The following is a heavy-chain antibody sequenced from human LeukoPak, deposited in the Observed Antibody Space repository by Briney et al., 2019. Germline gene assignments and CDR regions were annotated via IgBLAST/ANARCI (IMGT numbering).Heavy chain of an antibody. CDR1: GYTFTGYY. Sequence: ASVKVSCKASGYTFTGYYMHWVRQAPGQGPEWMGWFNPNTGGTNYAQKFQGRVTMTRDTSISTAYMELSRLRSDDTAVYYCAREGYCTGDKCSLHHWGQGTLVTVSS. V-gene: IGHV1-2*02. CDR3: AREGYCTGDKCSLHH. CDR2: FNPNTGGT. J-gene: IGHJ1*01. D-gene: IGHD2-8*02.